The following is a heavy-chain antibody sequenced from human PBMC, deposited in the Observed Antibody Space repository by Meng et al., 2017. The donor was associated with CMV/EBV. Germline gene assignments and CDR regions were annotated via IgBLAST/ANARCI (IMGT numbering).Heavy chain of an antibody. V-gene: IGHV4-34*01. D-gene: IGHD2-2*01. Sequence: SFSGYYWSWIRQPPGQGLEWIGEINHSGSTNYNPSLKSRVTISVDTSKNQFSLKLSSVTAADTAVYYCARARCSSTSCYLPKRFDPWGQGTLVTVSS. CDR1: SFSGYY. J-gene: IGHJ5*02. CDR2: INHSGST. CDR3: ARARCSSTSCYLPKRFDP.